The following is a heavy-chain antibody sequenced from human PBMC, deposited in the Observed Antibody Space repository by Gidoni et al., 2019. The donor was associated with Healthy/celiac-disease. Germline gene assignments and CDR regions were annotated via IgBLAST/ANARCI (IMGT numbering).Heavy chain of an antibody. CDR1: GCSTSSSSYY. Sequence: QLQLQESGPGLVKPSETLSLTCTVSGCSTSSSSYYWGWIRQPPGKGLEWIGSIYYSGRTYYNPSLKGRVTISVDTSKTQFSLKLSSVTAADTAVYYCARHFYPFGSSAIFDYWGQGTLVTVSS. D-gene: IGHD6-6*01. V-gene: IGHV4-39*01. J-gene: IGHJ4*02. CDR2: IYYSGRT. CDR3: ARHFYPFGSSAIFDY.